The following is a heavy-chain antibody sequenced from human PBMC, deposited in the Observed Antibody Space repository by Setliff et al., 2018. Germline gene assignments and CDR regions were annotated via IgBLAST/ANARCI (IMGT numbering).Heavy chain of an antibody. Sequence: AASVKVSCKASGYSFSNHVIHWVRQAPGQRLEWMGWINADNGNTKYSQKFHGRVTLNRDTSASTAYMDLSSLRSEDTAVYYCARDSAAATSNYYYYYYYMDVWGKGTTVTVSS. D-gene: IGHD2-2*01. CDR1: GYSFSNHV. J-gene: IGHJ6*03. CDR3: ARDSAAATSNYYYYYYYMDV. CDR2: INADNGNT. V-gene: IGHV1-3*01.